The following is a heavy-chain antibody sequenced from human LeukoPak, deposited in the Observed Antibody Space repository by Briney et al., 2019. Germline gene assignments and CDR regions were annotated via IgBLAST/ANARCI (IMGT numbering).Heavy chain of an antibody. V-gene: IGHV3-66*01. D-gene: IGHD5-18*01. CDR3: ARGSGYSYGLAPDY. Sequence: GGSLRLSCAASGFTVSSNYMSWVRQAPGKGLKWVSVIYSGGSTYYADSVKGRFTISRDNSKNTLYLQMNSLRAEDTAVYYCARGSGYSYGLAPDYWGQGTLVTVSS. CDR1: GFTVSSNY. CDR2: IYSGGST. J-gene: IGHJ4*02.